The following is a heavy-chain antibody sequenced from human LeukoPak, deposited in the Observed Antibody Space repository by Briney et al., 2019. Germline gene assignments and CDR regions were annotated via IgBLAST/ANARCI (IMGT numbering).Heavy chain of an antibody. D-gene: IGHD1-26*01. V-gene: IGHV4-34*01. J-gene: IGHJ4*02. CDR1: GGSFSGYY. CDR3: ARRRLSGSFNNYFDY. CDR2: INHSGST. Sequence: SETLSLTCAVYGGSFSGYYWSWIRQPPGKGLEWTGKINHSGSTNYNPSLKSRVTISVDTSKNQFSLKLSSVTAADTAVYYCARRRLSGSFNNYFDYWGQGTLVTVSS.